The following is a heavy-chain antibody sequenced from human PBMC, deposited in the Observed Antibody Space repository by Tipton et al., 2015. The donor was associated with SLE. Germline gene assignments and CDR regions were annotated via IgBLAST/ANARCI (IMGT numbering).Heavy chain of an antibody. V-gene: IGHV3-30*18. Sequence: SLRLSCEVSGLNFDDSAMSWVRQVPGKGLEWVSVIWYDGSNKYYADSVKGRFTISRDNSKNTLYLQMNSLRAEDTAVYYCAKEGSYDSSGYYYGAGMDVWGQGTTVTVSS. CDR3: AKEGSYDSSGYYYGAGMDV. CDR1: GLNFDDSA. D-gene: IGHD3-22*01. CDR2: IWYDGSNK. J-gene: IGHJ6*02.